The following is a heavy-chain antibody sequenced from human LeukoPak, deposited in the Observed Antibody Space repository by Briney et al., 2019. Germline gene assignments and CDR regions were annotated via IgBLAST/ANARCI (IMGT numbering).Heavy chain of an antibody. CDR2: FSSSSSYT. CDR1: GFTFSDYY. V-gene: IGHV3-11*06. J-gene: IGHJ4*02. Sequence: GGSLRLSCAASGFTFSDYYMSWIRQAPGKGLEWFSYFSSSSSYTNYADSVKGRFTISRDNAKNSLYLQMNRLRAEDTAVYYCARTTETGGYSGYDLDYWGQGTLVTVSS. CDR3: ARTTETGGYSGYDLDY. D-gene: IGHD5-12*01.